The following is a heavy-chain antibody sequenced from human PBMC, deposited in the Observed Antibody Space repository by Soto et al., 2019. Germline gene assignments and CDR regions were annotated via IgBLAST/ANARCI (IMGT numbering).Heavy chain of an antibody. V-gene: IGHV6-1*01. D-gene: IGHD1-26*01. CDR2: TYYRSKWYY. Sequence: SQTLSLTCAITGDSVSSNSAGWSWVRQSPSRGLEWLGRTYYRSKWYYEYAVPVRGRITINPDTSKNQYSLQLNPVTPEDTAVYFCARGEQYSGRIFDYWGQGTLVTVSS. J-gene: IGHJ4*01. CDR3: ARGEQYSGRIFDY. CDR1: GDSVSSNSAG.